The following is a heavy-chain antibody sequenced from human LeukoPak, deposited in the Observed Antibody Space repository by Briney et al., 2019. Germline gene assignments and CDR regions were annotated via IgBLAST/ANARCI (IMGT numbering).Heavy chain of an antibody. J-gene: IGHJ6*03. V-gene: IGHV1-58*02. D-gene: IGHD1-26*01. CDR1: GFTFTSSA. CDR3: AATSGSLVVYDYYMDV. Sequence: TSVKVSCKASGFTFTSSAMQWVRQARGQRLEWIGCIVVGSGNTNYAQKFQERVTITRDMSTSTAYMELSSLRSEDTAVYYWAATSGSLVVYDYYMDVWGKGATVTVSS. CDR2: IVVGSGNT.